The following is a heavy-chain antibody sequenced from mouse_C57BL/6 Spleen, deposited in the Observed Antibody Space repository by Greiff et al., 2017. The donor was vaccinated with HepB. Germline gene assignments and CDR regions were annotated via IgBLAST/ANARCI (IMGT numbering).Heavy chain of an antibody. D-gene: IGHD2-12*01. CDR2: INPYNGGT. Sequence: VQLKQSGPVLVKPGASVKMSCKASGYTFTDYYMNWVKQSHGKSLEWIGVINPYNGGTSYNQKFKGKATLTVDKSSSTAYMELNSLTSEDSAVYYCATDSPFDYWGQGTTLTVSS. CDR3: ATDSPFDY. CDR1: GYTFTDYY. V-gene: IGHV1-19*01. J-gene: IGHJ2*01.